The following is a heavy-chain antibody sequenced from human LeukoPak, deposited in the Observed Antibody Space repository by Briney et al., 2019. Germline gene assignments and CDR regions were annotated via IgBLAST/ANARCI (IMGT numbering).Heavy chain of an antibody. D-gene: IGHD4-17*01. CDR1: GFTFSDYD. Sequence: GGSLRLSCTASGFTFSDYDISWVRQAPGKGLEWIGFIRSKTYGGTEYAASVKDRFVISRDDSKTIAYLQMNSLKTEDTAVYYCSRGGVNDYGDGQYFQYWGQGTLVTVSS. J-gene: IGHJ1*01. V-gene: IGHV3-49*04. CDR2: IRSKTYGGT. CDR3: SRGGVNDYGDGQYFQY.